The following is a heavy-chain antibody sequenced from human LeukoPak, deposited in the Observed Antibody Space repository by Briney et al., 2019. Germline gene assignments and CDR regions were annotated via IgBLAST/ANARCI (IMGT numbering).Heavy chain of an antibody. J-gene: IGHJ4*02. CDR2: ISLDGNNE. Sequence: GGSLRLSCAASGFTFRNYYMHWVRQAPGKGLEWVAVISLDGNNEYYADSVKGRFSLSRDNSMSTLYLQMNSLRPEDTAIYYCAREGYYGSGSPPSLYFDYWGQGTLVTVSS. CDR1: GFTFRNYY. CDR3: AREGYYGSGSPPSLYFDY. D-gene: IGHD3-10*01. V-gene: IGHV3-30-3*01.